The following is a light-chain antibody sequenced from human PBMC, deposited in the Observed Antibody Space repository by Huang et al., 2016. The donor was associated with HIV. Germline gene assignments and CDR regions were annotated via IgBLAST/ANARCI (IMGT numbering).Light chain of an antibody. CDR3: QQRSNWPPYT. CDR1: QSISNY. CDR2: DTS. J-gene: IGKJ2*01. V-gene: IGKV3-11*01. Sequence: EVVLTQSPATLSLSPGDSATLSCRASQSISNYLAWYQQNPGQAPRLLIYDTSPSATGVPPRFSGSGFATDFTLTISSLEPEDFAVYHCQQRSNWPPYTFGQGTKLEIK.